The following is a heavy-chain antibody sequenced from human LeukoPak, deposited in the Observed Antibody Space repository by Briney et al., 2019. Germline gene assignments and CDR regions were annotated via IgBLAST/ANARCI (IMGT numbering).Heavy chain of an antibody. CDR1: GYSFTSYW. J-gene: IGHJ4*02. CDR3: ATQSWVGYCSGGSCYSDRSFDY. CDR2: IDPSDSYT. V-gene: IGHV5-10-1*01. Sequence: GEALKISCKDSGYSFTSYWISWVRQMPGKGLEWMGRIDPSDSYTNYSPSFQGHVTISADKSMSTAYLQWSSLKASDTAMYYCATQSWVGYCSGGSCYSDRSFDYWGQGTLVTVSS. D-gene: IGHD2-15*01.